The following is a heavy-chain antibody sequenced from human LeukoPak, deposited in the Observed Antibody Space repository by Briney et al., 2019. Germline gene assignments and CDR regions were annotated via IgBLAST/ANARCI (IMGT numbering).Heavy chain of an antibody. V-gene: IGHV1-69*06. CDR3: AKGYSSGWFDP. D-gene: IGHD6-19*01. J-gene: IGHJ5*02. CDR2: IIPIFGTA. CDR1: GGTFSSYA. Sequence: ASVTVSCKASGGTFSSYAISWVRQAPGQGLEWMGGIIPIFGTANYAQKFQGRVTITADKSTSTAYMELSSLRSEDTAVYYCAKGYSSGWFDPWGQGTLVTVSS.